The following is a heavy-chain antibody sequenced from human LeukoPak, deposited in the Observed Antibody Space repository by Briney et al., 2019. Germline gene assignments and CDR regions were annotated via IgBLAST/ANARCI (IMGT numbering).Heavy chain of an antibody. J-gene: IGHJ4*02. V-gene: IGHV3-7*01. CDR3: ARGGGSGSYYKRELDY. CDR2: IKEDGSEK. Sequence: GGSLRLSCAASGITFSNSWMCWVRQAPGKGLEWVANIKEDGSEKYYVNSVKGRFTISRDNAKNSLYLQMNSLRAEDTAVYYCARGGGSGSYYKRELDYWGQGTPVTVSS. D-gene: IGHD3-10*01. CDR1: GITFSNSW.